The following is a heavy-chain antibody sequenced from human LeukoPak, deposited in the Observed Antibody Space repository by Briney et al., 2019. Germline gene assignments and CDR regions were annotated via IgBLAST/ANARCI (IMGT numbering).Heavy chain of an antibody. J-gene: IGHJ6*04. CDR1: GGSISSSNW. V-gene: IGHV4-4*02. CDR3: ARDSGSGSYYGMDV. CDR2: IYHSGST. D-gene: IGHD3-10*01. Sequence: PSGTLSLTCAVSGGSISSSNWWSWVRQPPGKGLEWIGEIYHSGSTNYNPSLKSRVTISVDKSKNQFSPKLSSVTAADTAVYYCARDSGSGSYYGMDVWGKGTTVTVSS.